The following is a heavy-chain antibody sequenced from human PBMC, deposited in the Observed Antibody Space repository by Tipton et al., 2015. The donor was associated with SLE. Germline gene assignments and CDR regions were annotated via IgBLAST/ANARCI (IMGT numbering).Heavy chain of an antibody. CDR3: ARTLGAIAHTVYDAFDI. CDR1: GGSIYSRY. D-gene: IGHD1-26*01. CDR2: INYSGTT. J-gene: IGHJ3*02. Sequence: TLSLTCAVSGGSIYSRYWSWIRQPPGKGLEWIGYINYSGTTNFNPSLKSRVTISVDTSNNQFSLKLSSVTAADTAVYYCARTLGAIAHTVYDAFDIWGQGKMVTVSS. V-gene: IGHV4-59*11.